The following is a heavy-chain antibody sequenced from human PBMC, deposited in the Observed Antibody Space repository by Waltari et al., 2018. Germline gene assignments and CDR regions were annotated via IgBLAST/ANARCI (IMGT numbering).Heavy chain of an antibody. CDR2: FDPEDGET. CDR1: GYTLTDLS. D-gene: IGHD3-22*01. Sequence: QVQLVQSGAEVKKPGASVKVSCKVSGYTLTDLSMHWVRKAPGKGLEWMGGFDPEDGETIYAQNFQGRVTMSEDTSTDTAYMELSSLRSEDTAVYYCATRIAYYYDSSGYYFNYWGQGSLVTVSS. V-gene: IGHV1-24*01. J-gene: IGHJ4*02. CDR3: ATRIAYYYDSSGYYFNY.